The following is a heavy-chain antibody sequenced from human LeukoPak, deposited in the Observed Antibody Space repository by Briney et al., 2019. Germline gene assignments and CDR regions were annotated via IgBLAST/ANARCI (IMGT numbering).Heavy chain of an antibody. Sequence: SETLSLTCTVSGGSISSYYWSRIRQPPGKGLEWIGYIYYSGSTNYNPSLKSRVTISVDTSKNQFSLKLSSVTAADTAVYYCARRNDFDIWSQGTMVTVSS. CDR2: IYYSGST. J-gene: IGHJ3*02. V-gene: IGHV4-59*08. CDR1: GGSISSYY. CDR3: ARRNDFDI.